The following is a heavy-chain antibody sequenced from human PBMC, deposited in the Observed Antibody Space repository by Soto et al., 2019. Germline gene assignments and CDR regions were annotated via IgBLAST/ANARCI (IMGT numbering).Heavy chain of an antibody. J-gene: IGHJ5*02. V-gene: IGHV4-31*03. CDR2: IYVTGAV. Sequence: LSLTCSVSGAALNSGNYYWSWIRQVPGKGLEWIGHIYVTGAVDYNPSLRDRITISQDTSERQFSLNLRLVTAADTAVYYCARLRTATNNYKWLDPWGQGTMVTVYS. D-gene: IGHD2-15*01. CDR3: ARLRTATNNYKWLDP. CDR1: GAALNSGNYY.